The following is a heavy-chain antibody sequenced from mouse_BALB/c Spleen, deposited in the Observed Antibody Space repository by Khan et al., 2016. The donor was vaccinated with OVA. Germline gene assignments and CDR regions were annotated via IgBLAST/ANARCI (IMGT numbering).Heavy chain of an antibody. V-gene: IGHV1-80*01. CDR2: IYPGNGDT. Sequence: QVQLQQSGAELVRPGSSVKISCKASGYSFSRSWMNWVKQRPGQGLEWIGQIYPGNGDTNYNGKFKGKATLTADKSSSTAYMQLSSLTSEDSAFYCCARGVGDVFTYWGHGTLVTVSA. J-gene: IGHJ3*01. CDR1: GYSFSRSW. D-gene: IGHD2-13*01. CDR3: ARGVGDVFTY.